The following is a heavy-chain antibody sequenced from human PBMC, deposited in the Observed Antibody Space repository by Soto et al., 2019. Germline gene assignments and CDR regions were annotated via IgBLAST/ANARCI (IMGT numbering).Heavy chain of an antibody. CDR1: GFTFSRYT. Sequence: GGSLRLSCAASGFTFSRYTMNWVRQTPGKGLEWVSYISSGSLSIYYADSVKGRFTVSRDNAKNSLFLQMNSLRDEDTAVYYCARGGSSSDNGMDVWGQGTXVTVS. D-gene: IGHD3-16*01. J-gene: IGHJ6*02. CDR3: ARGGSSSDNGMDV. CDR2: ISSGSLSI. V-gene: IGHV3-48*02.